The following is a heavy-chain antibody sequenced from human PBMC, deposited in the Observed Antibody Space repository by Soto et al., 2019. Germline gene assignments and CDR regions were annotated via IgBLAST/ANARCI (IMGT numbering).Heavy chain of an antibody. V-gene: IGHV3-30*18. D-gene: IGHD6-13*01. CDR3: AKDSVYSSSWWGAFDI. CDR1: GFTFSSYG. CDR2: ISYDGSNK. Sequence: LRLSCAASGFTFSSYGMHWVRQAPGKGLEWVAVISYDGSNKYYTDSVKGRFTISRDNSKNTLYLQMNSLRAEDTAVYYCAKDSVYSSSWWGAFDIWGQGTMVTISS. J-gene: IGHJ3*02.